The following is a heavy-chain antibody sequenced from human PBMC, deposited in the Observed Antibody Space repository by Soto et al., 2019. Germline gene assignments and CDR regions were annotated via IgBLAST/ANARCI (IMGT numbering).Heavy chain of an antibody. CDR1: GFTFRAFW. J-gene: IGHJ5*02. V-gene: IGHV3-7*01. CDR2: IRPGGRDT. D-gene: IGHD2-2*01. Sequence: QVVESGGDLVQPGGSLRLSCAASGFTFRAFWMSWVRQAPGKGLEWVANIRPGGRDTYYLDAVKGRFTISRDDAQNSLYLQMNGLRAEDTAVYYCARGRVPDANPRVSWFDPWGQGTLVTVSS. CDR3: ARGRVPDANPRVSWFDP.